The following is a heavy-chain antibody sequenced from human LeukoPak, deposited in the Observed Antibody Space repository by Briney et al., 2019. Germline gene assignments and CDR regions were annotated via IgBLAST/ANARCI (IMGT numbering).Heavy chain of an antibody. V-gene: IGHV4-30-2*01. CDR2: FYHSGNT. CDR3: ARAPYNLASGGSDGWFDP. Sequence: SETLSLTCEVSGGSITTGGYSWSWIRQPPGKGLEWLGYFYHSGNTYYNPSLESRVTMSVDASKNQLSLKVTSVTAADTAVYYCARAPYNLASGGSDGWFDPWGQGSLVIVSS. D-gene: IGHD3-10*01. CDR1: GGSITTGGYS. J-gene: IGHJ5*02.